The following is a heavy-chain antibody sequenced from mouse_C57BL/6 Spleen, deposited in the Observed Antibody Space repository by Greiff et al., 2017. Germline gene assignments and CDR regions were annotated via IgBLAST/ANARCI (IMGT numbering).Heavy chain of an antibody. J-gene: IGHJ4*01. CDR1: GYTFTSSW. CDR3: ARLGSPLYYAMDY. D-gene: IGHD1-1*01. CDR2: INPSSGYT. Sequence: VQLQQSGAELATPGASVKLSCKASGYTFTSSWMPWVKQRPGQGLEWIGYINPSSGYTKYNQKFKDKATFTADKSSSTAYMQLRSLTYEDSAVYYCARLGSPLYYAMDYWGQGTSVTVSS. V-gene: IGHV1-7*01.